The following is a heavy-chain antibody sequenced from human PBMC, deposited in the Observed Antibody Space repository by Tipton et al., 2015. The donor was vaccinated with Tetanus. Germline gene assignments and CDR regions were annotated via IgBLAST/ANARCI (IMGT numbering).Heavy chain of an antibody. CDR3: ARRTVGAHPFDY. CDR2: INARTYTI. V-gene: IGHV3-48*02. D-gene: IGHD1-26*01. J-gene: IGHJ4*02. CDR1: GFPFRDYS. Sequence: SLRLSCAVSGFPFRDYSMNWVRQAPGKGLEWISCINARTYTIYYADSVKGRFTISRDNAKDSLFLQMNSLRDEDTAVYYCARRTVGAHPFDYWGQGTLVTVSS.